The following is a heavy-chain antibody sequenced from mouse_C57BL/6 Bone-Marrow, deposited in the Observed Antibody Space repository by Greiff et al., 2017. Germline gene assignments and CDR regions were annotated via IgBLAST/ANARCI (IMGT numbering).Heavy chain of an antibody. CDR1: GYTFTDYN. Sequence: EVKLQQSGPELVKPGASVKIPCKASGYTFTDYNMDWVKQSHGKSLEWIGDINPNNGGTIYNQKFKGKATLTVDKSSSTAYMELRSLTSEDTAVYYCATSTLWPAWFAYWGQGTLVTVSA. CDR2: INPNNGGT. D-gene: IGHD6-2*01. J-gene: IGHJ3*01. CDR3: ATSTLWPAWFAY. V-gene: IGHV1-18*01.